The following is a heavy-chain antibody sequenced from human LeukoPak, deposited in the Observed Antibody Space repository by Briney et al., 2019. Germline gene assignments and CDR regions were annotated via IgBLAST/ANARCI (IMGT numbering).Heavy chain of an antibody. D-gene: IGHD6-19*01. J-gene: IGHJ4*02. Sequence: GGSLRLSCAASGFTFSSYAMYWVRQAPGKGLEWVSGIFGSGGSTHYADSVKGRFTISRDNSKNTVYLQMNSLRAEDTAVYYCVKTTTGYSSGRYPGWPVDYWGQGTLVTVSS. CDR2: IFGSGGST. V-gene: IGHV3-23*01. CDR3: VKTTTGYSSGRYPGWPVDY. CDR1: GFTFSSYA.